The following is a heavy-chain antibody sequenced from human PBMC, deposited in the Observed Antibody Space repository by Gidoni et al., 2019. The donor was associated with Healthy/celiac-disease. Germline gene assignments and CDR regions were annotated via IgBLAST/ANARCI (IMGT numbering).Heavy chain of an antibody. CDR1: GFTLSSDA. V-gene: IGHV3-23*01. J-gene: IGHJ4*02. CDR2: ISCSGGST. D-gene: IGHD2-21*02. CDR3: AKDLAYCGGDCYSTGFDY. Sequence: EVQLLESGGGLVQPGGYLRIACAASGFTLSSDAMSWVRQAPGKGLEWVSAISCSGGSTYYADSVKGRFTISRDNSKNTLYLQMTSLRAEDTAVYYCAKDLAYCGGDCYSTGFDYWGQGTLVTVSS.